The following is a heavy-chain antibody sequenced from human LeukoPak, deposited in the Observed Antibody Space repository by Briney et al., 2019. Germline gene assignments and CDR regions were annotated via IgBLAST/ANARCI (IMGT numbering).Heavy chain of an antibody. CDR3: ARSDSSGYPKDY. V-gene: IGHV4-59*08. CDR2: IYYSGST. Sequence: KPSETLSLTCTVSGGSISSYYWSWIRQPPGKGLEWIGYIYYSGSTNYNPSLKSRVTISVDTSKNQFSLKLSSVTAADTAVYYCARSDSSGYPKDYWGQGTLVTVSS. J-gene: IGHJ4*02. D-gene: IGHD3-22*01. CDR1: GGSISSYY.